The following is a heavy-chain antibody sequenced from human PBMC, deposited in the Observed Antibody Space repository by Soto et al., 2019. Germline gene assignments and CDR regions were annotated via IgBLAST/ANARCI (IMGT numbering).Heavy chain of an antibody. J-gene: IGHJ2*01. CDR3: AREITAYWYFDL. CDR1: GDTLTSYD. V-gene: IGHV1-8*01. CDR2: MNPNSGNT. Sequence: QVQLVQSGAEVKKPGASVKVSCKASGDTLTSYDINWVRQATGQGLEWMGWMNPNSGNTGYAQKFHGRVTMTRNTSISTAYMELSSWRSEDTAVYYCAREITAYWYFDLWGRGTLVTVSS. D-gene: IGHD3-16*01.